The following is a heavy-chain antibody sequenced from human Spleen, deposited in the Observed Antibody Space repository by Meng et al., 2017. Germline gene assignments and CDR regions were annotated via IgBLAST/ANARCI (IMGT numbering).Heavy chain of an antibody. CDR1: GYTFTGNY. V-gene: IGHV1-2*02. J-gene: IGHJ6*02. CDR3: ATLIVVVVAAEGPGMDV. CDR2: INPNSGGT. Sequence: ASVKVPCKASGYTFTGNYMHWVRQAPGHGLEWMGWINPNSGGTNYAQKFQGRVTMTRDTSISTAYMELSRLRSDDTAVYYCATLIVVVVAAEGPGMDVWGQGTTVTVSS. D-gene: IGHD2-15*01.